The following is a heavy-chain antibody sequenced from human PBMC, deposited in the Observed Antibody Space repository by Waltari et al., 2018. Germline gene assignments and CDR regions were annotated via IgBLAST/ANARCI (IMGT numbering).Heavy chain of an antibody. CDR3: ARGYYYDSSGYPPEGYFDY. D-gene: IGHD3-22*01. CDR1: GFTFSSYG. V-gene: IGHV3-30*02. CDR2: IRYAGSNK. J-gene: IGHJ4*02. Sequence: QVQLVESGGGVVQPGRSLRLSCAASGFTFSSYGMHWVRQAPGKGLEWVAFIRYAGSNKYYADSVKGRFTISRDNSKNTLYLQMNSLRAEDTAVYYCARGYYYDSSGYPPEGYFDYWGQGTLVTVSS.